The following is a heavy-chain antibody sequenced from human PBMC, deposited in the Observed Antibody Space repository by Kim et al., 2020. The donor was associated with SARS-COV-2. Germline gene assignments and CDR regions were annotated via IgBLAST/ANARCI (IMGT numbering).Heavy chain of an antibody. J-gene: IGHJ6*02. CDR1: GFTFSSYG. CDR3: AKDHSSGWYPMDV. D-gene: IGHD6-19*01. Sequence: GGSLRLSCAASGFTFSSYGMHWVRQAPGKGLEWVAVIWYDGSNKYYADSVKGRFTISRDNSKNTLYLQMNSLRAEDTAVYYCAKDHSSGWYPMDVWGQGTTVTVSS. CDR2: IWYDGSNK. V-gene: IGHV3-33*06.